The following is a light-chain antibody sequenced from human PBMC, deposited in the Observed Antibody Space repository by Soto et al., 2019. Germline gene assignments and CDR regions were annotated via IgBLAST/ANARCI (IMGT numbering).Light chain of an antibody. V-gene: IGKV1-5*03. CDR2: KAS. CDR3: LQHRHYPLT. J-gene: IGKJ4*01. CDR1: QTISSW. Sequence: DILMTQSPSTLSASVGDTVAITCRASQTISSWLAWYQQKPGKAPKLLIYKASTLKSGVPSRFSGSGSGTEFTLTISSLQPDDFATYYCLQHRHYPLTFGGGTKVDIK.